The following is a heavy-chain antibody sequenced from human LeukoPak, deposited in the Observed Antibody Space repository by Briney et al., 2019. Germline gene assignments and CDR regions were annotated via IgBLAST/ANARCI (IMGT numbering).Heavy chain of an antibody. CDR3: ARDLHNCSSTSCYAFDY. V-gene: IGHV1-18*01. D-gene: IGHD2-2*01. CDR2: ISAYNGNT. J-gene: IGHJ4*02. CDR1: GYTFTSYG. Sequence: ASVKVSCKASGYTFTSYGISWVRQAPGQGLEWMAWISAYNGNTNYAQKLQGRVTMTTDTSTSTAYMELRSLRSDDTAVYYCARDLHNCSSTSCYAFDYWGQGTLVTVSS.